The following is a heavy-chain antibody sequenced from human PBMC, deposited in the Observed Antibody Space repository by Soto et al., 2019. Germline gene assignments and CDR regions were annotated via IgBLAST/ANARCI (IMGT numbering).Heavy chain of an antibody. Sequence: PGGSLRLSCAASGFTFSSYGMHWVRQAPGKGLEWVAVIWYDGSNKYYADSVKGRFTISRDNSKNTLYLQMNSLRAEDTAVYYCARDATASEYASHYGMDVWGQGTTVTVS. D-gene: IGHD2-2*01. J-gene: IGHJ6*02. V-gene: IGHV3-33*01. CDR1: GFTFSSYG. CDR3: ARDATASEYASHYGMDV. CDR2: IWYDGSNK.